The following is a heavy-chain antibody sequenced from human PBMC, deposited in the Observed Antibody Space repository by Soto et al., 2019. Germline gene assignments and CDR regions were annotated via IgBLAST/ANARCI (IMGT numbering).Heavy chain of an antibody. Sequence: QVQLQQWGAGLLKPSETLSLNCAVNGGSLSGYYWSWIRQPPGKGLEWIGEIKDGGSTNYSPSLRGRATISSDTSNNHVSLRLNSVTAADTGVYYCARGQEGVVATHWDQGSLVTVSS. J-gene: IGHJ4*02. CDR2: IKDGGST. V-gene: IGHV4-34*01. CDR3: ARGQEGVVATH. CDR1: GGSLSGYY. D-gene: IGHD5-12*01.